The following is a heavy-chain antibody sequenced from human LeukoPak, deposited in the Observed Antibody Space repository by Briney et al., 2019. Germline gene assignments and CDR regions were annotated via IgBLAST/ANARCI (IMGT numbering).Heavy chain of an antibody. D-gene: IGHD5-24*01. CDR2: ISSSSSTI. V-gene: IGHV3-48*01. CDR1: GFTFSSYS. Sequence: PGGSLRLSCAASGFTFSSYSMNWVRQAPGKGLEWVSYISSSSSTIYYADSVKGRFTISRDNAKNSLYLQMNSLRAEDTAVYYCASRDGYNSGLQDYWGQGTLVTVSS. J-gene: IGHJ4*02. CDR3: ASRDGYNSGLQDY.